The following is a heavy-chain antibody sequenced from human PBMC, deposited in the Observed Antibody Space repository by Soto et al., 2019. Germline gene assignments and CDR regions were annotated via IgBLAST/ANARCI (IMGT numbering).Heavy chain of an antibody. V-gene: IGHV1-18*04. Sequence: ASVKVSCKASGYPFTSYGISWVRQAPGQGLEWMGWISAYNGNTNYAQKLQGRVTMTTDTSTSTAYMELRSLRSDDTAVYYCARDRRSPWDHVLRFLEPPPSYYGMDVWGQGTTVTVSS. CDR3: ARDRRSPWDHVLRFLEPPPSYYGMDV. CDR1: GYPFTSYG. J-gene: IGHJ6*02. D-gene: IGHD3-3*01. CDR2: ISAYNGNT.